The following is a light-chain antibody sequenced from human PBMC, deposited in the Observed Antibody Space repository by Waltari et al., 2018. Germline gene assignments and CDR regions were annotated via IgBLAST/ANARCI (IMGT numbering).Light chain of an antibody. J-gene: IGLJ2*01. CDR1: SLRSYY. CDR2: GKN. Sequence: SSELTQDPAVSVALGQTVRITCQGDSLRSYYASWYQQKPGQAPVLVIYGKNNRPSGIPDRFSGSSSGNTASLTITGAQAEDEADYYCNSGDSSGNHQVVFGGGTKLTVL. CDR3: NSGDSSGNHQVV. V-gene: IGLV3-19*01.